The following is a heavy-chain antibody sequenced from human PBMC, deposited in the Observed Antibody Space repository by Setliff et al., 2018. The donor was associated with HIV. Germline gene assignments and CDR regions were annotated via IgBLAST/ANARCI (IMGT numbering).Heavy chain of an antibody. D-gene: IGHD1-26*01. V-gene: IGHV3-48*03. Sequence: GGSLRLSCAASGFTFSSYEMIWVRQAPGKGLEWVPYISSSGSTIYYADSVKGRFTISRDNAKNSLYLQMNSLRAEDTAVYYCVRDGSSSGSFYPEYFQYWGQGTLVTVSS. CDR1: GFTFSSYE. CDR2: ISSSGSTI. J-gene: IGHJ1*01. CDR3: VRDGSSSGSFYPEYFQY.